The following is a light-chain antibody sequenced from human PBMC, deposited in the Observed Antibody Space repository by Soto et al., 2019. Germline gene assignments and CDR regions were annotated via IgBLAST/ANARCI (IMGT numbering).Light chain of an antibody. CDR1: QSVSSN. CDR2: GAY. V-gene: IGKV3D-11*02. CDR3: QQRSSWHT. J-gene: IGKJ1*01. Sequence: EIVMTQSPATLSVSPGERATLSCRASQSVSSNLAWYQQKPGQPPRLLIYGAYIRATGIPARFSGSGSGTDFTLTISSLEPEDSAIYYCQQRSSWHTFGQGTKVDIK.